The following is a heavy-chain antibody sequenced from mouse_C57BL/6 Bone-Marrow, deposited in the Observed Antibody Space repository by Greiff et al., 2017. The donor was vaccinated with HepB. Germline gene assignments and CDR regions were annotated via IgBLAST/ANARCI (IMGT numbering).Heavy chain of an antibody. CDR1: GFSLTSYG. Sequence: VQGVESGPGLVAPSQRLSITCTVSGFSLTSYGVDWVRQSPGKGLEWLGVIWGVGSTNYNSALKSRLSISKDNSKSQVFLKMNSLQTDDTAMYYCATNYDYDGYYAMDYWGQGTSVTVSS. J-gene: IGHJ4*01. CDR2: IWGVGST. V-gene: IGHV2-6*01. CDR3: ATNYDYDGYYAMDY. D-gene: IGHD2-4*01.